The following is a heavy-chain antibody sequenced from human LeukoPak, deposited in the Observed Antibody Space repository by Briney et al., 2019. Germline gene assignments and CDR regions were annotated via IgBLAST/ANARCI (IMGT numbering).Heavy chain of an antibody. Sequence: GGSLRLSCAASGFTFSSYWMHWVRQAPGKGLVWVSRITSDGSSTTYADSVKGRFTISRGNAKNTLYLQMNSLRAEDTAVYYCARDIIARGVDYWGQGTLVTVSS. D-gene: IGHD3-10*01. CDR1: GFTFSSYW. J-gene: IGHJ4*02. V-gene: IGHV3-74*01. CDR3: ARDIIARGVDY. CDR2: ITSDGSST.